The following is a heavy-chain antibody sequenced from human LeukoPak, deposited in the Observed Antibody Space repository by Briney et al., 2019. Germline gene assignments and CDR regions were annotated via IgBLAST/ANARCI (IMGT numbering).Heavy chain of an antibody. CDR3: ARVYNGLGSGELYFDY. CDR2: ISYDGSNK. D-gene: IGHD3-10*01. J-gene: IGHJ4*02. CDR1: GFTFSSYA. V-gene: IGHV3-30-3*01. Sequence: GGSLRLSCAASGFTFSSYAMHWVPHAPAKGLECGAVISYDGSNKYYADSVKRRFTISRDNSKNTLYWNMNGRRAEDTAVFYCARVYNGLGSGELYFDYSGEGTLVTVSS.